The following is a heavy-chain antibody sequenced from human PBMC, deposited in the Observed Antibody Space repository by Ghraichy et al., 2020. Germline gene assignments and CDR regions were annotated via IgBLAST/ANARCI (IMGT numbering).Heavy chain of an antibody. Sequence: SETLSLTCTVSGGSISSGGYSWSWIRQPPGKGLEWIGYIYHSGSTYYNPSLKSRVTISVDRSKNQFSLKLSSVTAADTAVYYCARGRGYCSGGSCYSRVPTDYWGQGTLVTVSS. CDR3: ARGRGYCSGGSCYSRVPTDY. V-gene: IGHV4-30-2*01. CDR2: IYHSGST. CDR1: GGSISSGGYS. D-gene: IGHD2-15*01. J-gene: IGHJ4*02.